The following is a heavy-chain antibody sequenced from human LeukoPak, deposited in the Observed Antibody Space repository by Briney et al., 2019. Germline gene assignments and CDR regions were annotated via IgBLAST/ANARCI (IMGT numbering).Heavy chain of an antibody. CDR3: ARGYNILTGYYYFDY. CDR2: IYYSGST. D-gene: IGHD3-9*01. Sequence: SETLSLTCTVSGGSISSSSYYWGWIRQPPGKGLEWIGSIYYSGSTYYNPSLKSRVTLSVDTSKSQFSLKLNSVTAADTAVYYCARGYNILTGYYYFDYWGQGSLVTVSS. CDR1: GGSISSSSYY. V-gene: IGHV4-39*07. J-gene: IGHJ4*02.